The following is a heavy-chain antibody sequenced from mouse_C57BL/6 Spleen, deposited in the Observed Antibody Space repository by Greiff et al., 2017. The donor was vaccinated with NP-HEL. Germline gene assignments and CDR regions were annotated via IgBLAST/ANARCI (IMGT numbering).Heavy chain of an antibody. D-gene: IGHD1-1*01. CDR1: GYAFSSSW. Sequence: QVQLQQSGPELVKPGASVKISCKASGYAFSSSWMNWVKQRPGKGLEWIGRIYPGDGDTNYNGKFKGKATLTADKSSSTAYMELRSLTSEDSAVYYCAREVYGSSPFDVWGTGTTVTVSS. CDR2: IYPGDGDT. V-gene: IGHV1-82*01. CDR3: AREVYGSSPFDV. J-gene: IGHJ1*03.